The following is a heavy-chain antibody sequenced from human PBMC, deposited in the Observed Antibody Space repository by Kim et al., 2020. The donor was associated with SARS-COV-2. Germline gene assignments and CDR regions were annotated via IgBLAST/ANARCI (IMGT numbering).Heavy chain of an antibody. Sequence: GGSLRLSCAASGFTFSNYWMHWVRQAPGKGLVWVSRINSDETGTSYADSVKGRFTISRDNAKNTLYLQMNSLRAEDTAIYYCASGKQGYCSGGSCYPGYWGQGSLVTVSS. CDR2: INSDETGT. CDR1: GFTFSNYW. CDR3: ASGKQGYCSGGSCYPGY. J-gene: IGHJ4*02. D-gene: IGHD2-15*01. V-gene: IGHV3-74*01.